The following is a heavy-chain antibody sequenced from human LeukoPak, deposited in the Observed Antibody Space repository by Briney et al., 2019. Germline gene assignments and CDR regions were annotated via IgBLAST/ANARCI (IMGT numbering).Heavy chain of an antibody. Sequence: GGSLRLSCAASGFTFSSYATSWVRQAPGKGLEWVSAISGSGGSTYYADSVKGRFTISRDNSENTLYLQMNSLRAEDTAVYYCTRPGFYSSSSPTRSYYYYYMDVWGKGTTVTVSS. V-gene: IGHV3-23*01. J-gene: IGHJ6*03. CDR3: TRPGFYSSSSPTRSYYYYYMDV. D-gene: IGHD6-6*01. CDR2: ISGSGGST. CDR1: GFTFSSYA.